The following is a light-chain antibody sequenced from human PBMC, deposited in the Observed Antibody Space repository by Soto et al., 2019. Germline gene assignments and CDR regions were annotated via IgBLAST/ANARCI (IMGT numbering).Light chain of an antibody. J-gene: IGKJ3*01. CDR1: QSVSSL. V-gene: IGKV3-11*01. CDR2: DAS. CDR3: HQRSYWPPS. Sequence: EIVLTQSPATLSLSPGERAALSCRASQSVSSLLAWYQQKPGQAPRLLIYDASNRATGIPARFSGSGSGTDFTLTISSLEPEDFAVYYCHQRSYWPPSVGPGTKVDSK.